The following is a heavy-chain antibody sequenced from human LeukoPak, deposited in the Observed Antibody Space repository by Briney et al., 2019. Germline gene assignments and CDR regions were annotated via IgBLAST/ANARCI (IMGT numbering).Heavy chain of an antibody. J-gene: IGHJ4*02. CDR3: ARVPDTSDY. V-gene: IGHV3-11*01. Sequence: GGSLRLSCAASGFTFSYYYRSWIRQAPGKGLEWVSYISTSSSTMYYADSVKGRFTISRDNAKNSLYLQMNTLRAEDTAVYYCARVPDTSDYWGQGTLVTVSS. CDR1: GFTFSYYY. CDR2: ISTSSSTM.